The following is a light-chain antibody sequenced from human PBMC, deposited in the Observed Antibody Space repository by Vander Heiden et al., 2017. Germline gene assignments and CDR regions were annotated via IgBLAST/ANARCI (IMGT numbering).Light chain of an antibody. V-gene: IGKV3-20*01. CDR1: QSVRSSY. CDR3: QEDFDSWT. CDR2: GAS. Sequence: ELVLTQSPGTLSLSPGERATLSCRASQSVRSSYLGWYQQKPGQAPRLLIYGASNRADGIPDRFSGSGSGTDFTLTISRLEPEDFAVFYCQEDFDSWTFGQGTRVEIK. J-gene: IGKJ1*01.